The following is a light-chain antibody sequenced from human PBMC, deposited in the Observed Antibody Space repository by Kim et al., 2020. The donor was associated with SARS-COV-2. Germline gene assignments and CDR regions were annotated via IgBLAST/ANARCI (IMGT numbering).Light chain of an antibody. Sequence: GARFTITFSASPGIVNSLAWYQQRPGKAPNLLICAASTLHSGVPSRFSGSQSGTPFTLPISSLPPEDFATYYCQNYNSAPCPFDQGTKV. CDR2: AAS. V-gene: IGKV1-27*01. J-gene: IGKJ1*01. CDR3: QNYNSAPCP. CDR1: PGIVNS.